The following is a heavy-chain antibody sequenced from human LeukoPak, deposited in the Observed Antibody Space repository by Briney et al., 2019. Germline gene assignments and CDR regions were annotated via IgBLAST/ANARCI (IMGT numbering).Heavy chain of an antibody. Sequence: GGSLRLSCAASGFTFSSHAMSWVRQAPGKGLEWVSVIYSGGTTYYADSVKGRFTISRDNSKNTLYLQMNSLRAEDTAVYYCARNLYYYDSSGYYYYWGQGTLVTVSS. CDR1: GFTFSSHA. CDR2: IYSGGTT. D-gene: IGHD3-22*01. V-gene: IGHV3-66*01. J-gene: IGHJ4*02. CDR3: ARNLYYYDSSGYYYY.